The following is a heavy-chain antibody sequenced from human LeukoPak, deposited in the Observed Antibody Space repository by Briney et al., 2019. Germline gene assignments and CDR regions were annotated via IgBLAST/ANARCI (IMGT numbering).Heavy chain of an antibody. J-gene: IGHJ4*02. V-gene: IGHV3-43*01. CDR2: ISMDGVNT. D-gene: IGHD5-18*01. CDR3: VKGRRRGYAYGTLES. CDR1: GFTFDYYT. Sequence: QPGGSLRLSCAASGFTFDYYTMYWVRQGPEKGLEWVSLISMDGVNTFYADSVEGRFTISRDNNKNSLYLQMNGLRTDDTGLYYCVKGRRRGYAYGTLESWGQGTLVTVSS.